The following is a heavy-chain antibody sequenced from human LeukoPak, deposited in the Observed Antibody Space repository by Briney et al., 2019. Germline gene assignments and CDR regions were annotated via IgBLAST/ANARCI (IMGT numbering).Heavy chain of an antibody. Sequence: GGSLRLSCAASGLTFSSHELYWVRQAPWRGLEWVSYISSGGTTIKYADSVKGQFTISRDDAKKSLYLQMNSLRAEDTAIYYCGAGRQFVGAFDIWGQGTLVTVSS. CDR2: ISSGGTTI. J-gene: IGHJ3*02. V-gene: IGHV3-48*03. CDR3: GAGRQFVGAFDI. CDR1: GLTFSSHE. D-gene: IGHD3-10*01.